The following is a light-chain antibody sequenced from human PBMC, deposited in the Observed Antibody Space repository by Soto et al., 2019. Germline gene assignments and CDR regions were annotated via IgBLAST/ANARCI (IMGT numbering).Light chain of an antibody. Sequence: EIVMTQSPTLSVSPGERATLSCRASQSVSSNLAWYQQKPGQAPRLLIYGASTRATGIPARFSGSGSGTEFTLTISSLQSEDFAVYYCQQYNNWLGTFGQGTKVEIK. CDR3: QQYNNWLGT. V-gene: IGKV3-15*01. CDR2: GAS. J-gene: IGKJ1*01. CDR1: QSVSSN.